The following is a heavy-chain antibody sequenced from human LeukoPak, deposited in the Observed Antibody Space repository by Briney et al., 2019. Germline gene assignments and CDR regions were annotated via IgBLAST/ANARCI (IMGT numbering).Heavy chain of an antibody. D-gene: IGHD3-10*01. CDR1: GFTFSDYY. CDR2: ISSSGSTI. J-gene: IGHJ4*02. CDR3: ARDLGYYYGSGSYISDYYFDY. Sequence: GSLRLSSAPSGFTFSDYYMSCSRPAPRKRLEWVSYISSSGSTIYYADSVKGRFTISRDNAKNSLYLQMNSLRAEDTAVYYCARDLGYYYGSGSYISDYYFDYWAQGTLVTVSS. V-gene: IGHV3-11*01.